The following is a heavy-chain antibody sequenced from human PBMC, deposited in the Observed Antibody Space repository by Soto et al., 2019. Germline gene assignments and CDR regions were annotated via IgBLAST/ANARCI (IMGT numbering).Heavy chain of an antibody. D-gene: IGHD5-18*01. CDR1: GFTFSSYA. Sequence: PGGSLRLSCAASGFTFSSYAMHWVRQAPGKGLEWVAVISYDGSNKYYADSVKGRFTISRDNSKNTLYLQMNSLRAEDTAVYYCARDVEDTAMGPRGNWFDPWGQGTLVTVPS. CDR2: ISYDGSNK. J-gene: IGHJ5*02. CDR3: ARDVEDTAMGPRGNWFDP. V-gene: IGHV3-30-3*01.